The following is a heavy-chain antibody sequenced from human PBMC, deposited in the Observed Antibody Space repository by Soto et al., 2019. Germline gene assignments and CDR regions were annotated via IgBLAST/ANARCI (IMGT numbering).Heavy chain of an antibody. CDR2: ISGSGGST. CDR1: GFTFNSYA. Sequence: PGESLRLSCAASGFTFNSYAMSWVRQAPGKGLEWVSAISGSGGSTYYADSVKGRFTISRDNSKNTLYLQMNSLRAEDTALYYSANGGGDYSSGWYGAFDLWGQGTMVTVSS. D-gene: IGHD6-19*01. CDR3: ANGGGDYSSGWYGAFDL. J-gene: IGHJ3*01. V-gene: IGHV3-23*01.